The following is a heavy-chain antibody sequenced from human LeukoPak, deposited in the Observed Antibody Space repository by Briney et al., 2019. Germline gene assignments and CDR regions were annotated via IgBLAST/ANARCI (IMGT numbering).Heavy chain of an antibody. CDR1: GFIFSAYI. CDR3: AGGAGFLIDY. D-gene: IGHD2/OR15-2a*01. J-gene: IGHJ4*02. CDR2: IKKDGSEK. V-gene: IGHV3-7*01. Sequence: GGALRLSCEASGFIFSAYIMDWVRQAPGKGPEWVANIKKDGSEKYYVDSVKGRFTISRDNAKNSLYLQMNSLRADDTAVYFCAGGAGFLIDYWGQGALVTVSS.